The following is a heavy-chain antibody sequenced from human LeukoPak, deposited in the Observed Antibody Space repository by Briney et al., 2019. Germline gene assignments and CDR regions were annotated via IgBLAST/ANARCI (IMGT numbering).Heavy chain of an antibody. J-gene: IGHJ3*02. CDR3: ARVLFTEEDAFDI. V-gene: IGHV4-59*12. CDR1: GGSLCRYY. CDR2: IYYSGST. Sequence: PPETLCLTCTVSGGSLCRYYWSWIRQPPGKGVEWIGYIYYSGSTNYNPSLKSRVTISVDTSKNQFSLKLSSVTAADTAVYYCARVLFTEEDAFDIWGQGTMVTVSS.